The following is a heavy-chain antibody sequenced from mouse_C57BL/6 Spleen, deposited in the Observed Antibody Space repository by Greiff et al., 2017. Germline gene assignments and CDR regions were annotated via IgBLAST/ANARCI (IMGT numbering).Heavy chain of an antibody. CDR2: MNPNYGTT. D-gene: IGHD1-1*01. V-gene: IGHV1-39*01. J-gene: IGHJ4*01. Sequence: VQLKQSGPELVKPGASVYISCKASGYSFTDYNMNWVKLSKGKSLEWIGVMNPNYGTTSYNQKFNGKATLTVDQSSSTDYMQLNSLTSEESAVYYCARWRTPYYGSSLYYAMDYWGQGTSVTVSS. CDR3: ARWRTPYYGSSLYYAMDY. CDR1: GYSFTDYN.